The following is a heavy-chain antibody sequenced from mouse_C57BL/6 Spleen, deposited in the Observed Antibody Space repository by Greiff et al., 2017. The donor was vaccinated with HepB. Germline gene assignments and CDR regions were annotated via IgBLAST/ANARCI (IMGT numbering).Heavy chain of an antibody. D-gene: IGHD2-5*01. V-gene: IGHV1-26*01. CDR3: ARRDYYSNFYFDY. CDR1: GYTFTDYY. CDR2: INPNNGGT. Sequence: EVKLQQSGPELVKPGASVKISCKASGYTFTDYYMNWVKQSHGKSLEWIGDINPNNGGTSYKQKFKGKATLTVDKSSSTAYMELRSLTSEDSAVYYCARRDYYSNFYFDYWGQGTTLTVSS. J-gene: IGHJ2*01.